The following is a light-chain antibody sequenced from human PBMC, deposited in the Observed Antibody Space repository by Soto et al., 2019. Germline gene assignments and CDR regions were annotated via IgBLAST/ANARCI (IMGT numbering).Light chain of an antibody. V-gene: IGKV3-20*01. CDR2: IAS. Sequence: EIVLTQTPGTLSLSPGERATLSCRASQSIGSNYLAWYQQKPGQAPRLLIYIASSRATGIPDRFSGSGSGTDFTLTIIRMEPEDFAVYYCQQYGSSPWTFGQGTKVEI. J-gene: IGKJ1*01. CDR3: QQYGSSPWT. CDR1: QSIGSNY.